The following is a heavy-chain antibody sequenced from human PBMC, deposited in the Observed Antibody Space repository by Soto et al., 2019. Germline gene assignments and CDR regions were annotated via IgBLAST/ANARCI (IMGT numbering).Heavy chain of an antibody. CDR2: VTPHDGNT. Sequence: ASVKVSCKTSGYTFTRSGISWVRQAPGQGLEWLGWVTPHDGNTNYAEKVQARVTMTADTSTSTVFMELRSLRSDDTATYYCARDRGGGGDYAPYDYWGQGTLVTVSS. V-gene: IGHV1-18*01. J-gene: IGHJ4*02. CDR1: GYTFTRSG. D-gene: IGHD4-17*01. CDR3: ARDRGGGGDYAPYDY.